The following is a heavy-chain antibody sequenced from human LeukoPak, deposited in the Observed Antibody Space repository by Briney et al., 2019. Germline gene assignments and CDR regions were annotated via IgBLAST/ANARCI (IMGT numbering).Heavy chain of an antibody. D-gene: IGHD2-21*01. CDR1: GYTSTGYY. J-gene: IGHJ5*02. CDR2: INPNSGGT. V-gene: IGHV1-2*02. Sequence: ASVKVSCKASGYTSTGYYMHWVRQAPGQGLEWMGWINPNSGGTNYAQKFQGRVTMTRDTSISTAYMELSRLRSDDTAVYYCARVIIASSLWGKNWFDPWGQGTLVTVSS. CDR3: ARVIIASSLWGKNWFDP.